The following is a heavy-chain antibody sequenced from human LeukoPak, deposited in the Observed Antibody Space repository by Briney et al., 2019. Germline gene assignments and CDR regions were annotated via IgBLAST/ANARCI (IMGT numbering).Heavy chain of an antibody. D-gene: IGHD2-2*01. CDR2: IIPIFGTA. V-gene: IGHV1-69*05. Sequence: ASVKVSCKASGYTFTSYGISWVRQAPGQGLEWMGGIIPIFGTANYAQKFQGRVTITTDESTSTAYMELSSLRSEDTAVYYCARAPGLYCSSTSCYAFDIWGQGTMVTVSS. CDR1: GYTFTSYG. CDR3: ARAPGLYCSSTSCYAFDI. J-gene: IGHJ3*02.